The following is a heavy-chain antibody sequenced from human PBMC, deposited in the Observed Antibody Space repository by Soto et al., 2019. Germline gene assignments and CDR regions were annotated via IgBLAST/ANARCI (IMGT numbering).Heavy chain of an antibody. D-gene: IGHD2-8*02. V-gene: IGHV3-30*03. CDR2: ISYDGSNN. Sequence: QVHLVESGGGVVQPGRSLRLSCAASGFTFSTSGLHWVRQAPGKGLEWVALISYDGSNNFYADSVKGRFTISRDNSKNPLYLRMTSLRPEDTAVYYCATDYRWANFRGECEHWGQGTLVTVSS. CDR3: ATDYRWANFRGECEH. CDR1: GFTFSTSG. J-gene: IGHJ1*01.